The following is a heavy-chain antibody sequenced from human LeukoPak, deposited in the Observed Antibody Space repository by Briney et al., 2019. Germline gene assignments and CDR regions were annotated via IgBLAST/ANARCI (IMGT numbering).Heavy chain of an antibody. Sequence: GESLKISCKGSGYSFTSYWIGWVRQMPGKGLEWMGIIYPGDSDTRYSPSFQGQVTISADKSISTAYLQWSSLKASDTAMYYCARGGPPLNVLTAFDYWGQGTLVTVSS. D-gene: IGHD1-20*01. CDR2: IYPGDSDT. J-gene: IGHJ4*02. V-gene: IGHV5-51*01. CDR1: GYSFTSYW. CDR3: ARGGPPLNVLTAFDY.